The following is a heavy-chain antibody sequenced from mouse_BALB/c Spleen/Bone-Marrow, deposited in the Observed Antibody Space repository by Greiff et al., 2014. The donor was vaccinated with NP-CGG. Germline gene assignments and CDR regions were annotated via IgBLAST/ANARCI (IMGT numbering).Heavy chain of an antibody. J-gene: IGHJ3*01. CDR3: ARHGDYYGSSLFAY. Sequence: EVKLVESGGGLVQPGESLKLSCESNEYEFPSHDMSWVRQTPEKRLELVAAINSDGGSTYYPDTMERRFIISRDNSKKTLYLQMSSLRSEDTAFYYCARHGDYYGSSLFAYWGQGTLVTVSA. V-gene: IGHV5-2*01. CDR2: INSDGGST. CDR1: EYEFPSHD. D-gene: IGHD1-1*01.